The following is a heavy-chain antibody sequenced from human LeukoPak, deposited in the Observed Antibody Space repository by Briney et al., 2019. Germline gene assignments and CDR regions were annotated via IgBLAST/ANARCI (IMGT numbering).Heavy chain of an antibody. V-gene: IGHV3-64*02. CDR3: ARGVAISSSGWYDTFDY. J-gene: IGHJ4*02. CDR1: GLTFSNSA. Sequence: PGGSLRLSCAASGLTFSNSAMYWVRQAPGKGLEFVSVISTNGDRTYYADSVKGRFTISRDNSKNTLYLQMGSLRADDMAVYYCARGVAISSSGWYDTFDYWGQGALVTISS. D-gene: IGHD6-19*01. CDR2: ISTNGDRT.